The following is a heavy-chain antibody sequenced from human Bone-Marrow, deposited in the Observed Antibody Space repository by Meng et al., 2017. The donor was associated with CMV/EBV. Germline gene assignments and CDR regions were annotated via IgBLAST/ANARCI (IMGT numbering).Heavy chain of an antibody. D-gene: IGHD3-22*01. CDR1: GDSFTSYV. J-gene: IGHJ6*02. CDR3: AREYDTSRNYGMDV. V-gene: IGHV1-18*04. Sequence: ASVKVSCKASGDSFTSYVITWVRQAPGQGLEWMGWISAYSGNTNYAQRFQGRVIMTTDTSTSTAYMELRSLRSDDTAVYYCAREYDTSRNYGMDVWGQGTTVTVSS. CDR2: ISAYSGNT.